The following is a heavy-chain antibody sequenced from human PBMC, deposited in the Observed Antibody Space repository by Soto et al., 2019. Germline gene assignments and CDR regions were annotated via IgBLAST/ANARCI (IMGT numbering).Heavy chain of an antibody. V-gene: IGHV1-2*04. CDR2: INPNSGGT. CDR3: ARAFLEWLPHDAFDI. Sequence: ASVKVSCKASGYTFTSYDINWVRQAPGQGLEWMGWINPNSGGTNYAQKFQGWVTMTRDTSISTAYMELCRLRSDDTAVYYCARAFLEWLPHDAFDIWGQGTMVTVSS. J-gene: IGHJ3*02. CDR1: GYTFTSYD. D-gene: IGHD3-3*01.